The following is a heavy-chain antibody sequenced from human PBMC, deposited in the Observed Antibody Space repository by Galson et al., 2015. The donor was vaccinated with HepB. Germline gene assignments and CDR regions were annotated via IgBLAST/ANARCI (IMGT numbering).Heavy chain of an antibody. Sequence: CAISGDSVSSNSAAWNWIRQSPSRGLEWLGRTYYRSKWYNDYAVSVKSRITINPDTSKNQFSLRLTSVTAADTAVNYCARRDSNPHYYGLDVWGQGTTVIVSS. V-gene: IGHV6-1*01. J-gene: IGHJ6*02. CDR2: TYYRSKWYN. CDR3: ARRDSNPHYYGLDV. CDR1: GDSVSSNSAA. D-gene: IGHD4-11*01.